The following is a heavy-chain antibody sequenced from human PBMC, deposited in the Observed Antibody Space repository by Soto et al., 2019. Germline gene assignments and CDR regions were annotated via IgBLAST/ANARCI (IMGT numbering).Heavy chain of an antibody. CDR1: GGTFSSYA. CDR2: IIPIFGTA. D-gene: IGHD3-10*01. Sequence: SVKVSCRASGGTFSSYAISWVRHAPGQGLEWMGGIIPIFGTANYAQKFQGRVTITADKSTSTAYMELSSLRSEDTAVYYCARALHLYYYGSAYWGQGTLVTVSS. J-gene: IGHJ4*02. CDR3: ARALHLYYYGSAY. V-gene: IGHV1-69*06.